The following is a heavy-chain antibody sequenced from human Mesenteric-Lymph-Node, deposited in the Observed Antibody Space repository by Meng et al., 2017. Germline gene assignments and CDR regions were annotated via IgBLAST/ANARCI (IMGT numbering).Heavy chain of an antibody. CDR3: ARDRPEYSSSWYGGY. D-gene: IGHD6-13*01. Sequence: SLKISCAASGFTFDDYAMHWVRQAPGKGLEWVSGISWNSGSIGYADSVKGRFTISRDNAKNSLYLQMNSLRAEDTAVYYCARDRPEYSSSWYGGYWGQGTLVTVSS. CDR2: ISWNSGSI. V-gene: IGHV3-9*01. J-gene: IGHJ4*02. CDR1: GFTFDDYA.